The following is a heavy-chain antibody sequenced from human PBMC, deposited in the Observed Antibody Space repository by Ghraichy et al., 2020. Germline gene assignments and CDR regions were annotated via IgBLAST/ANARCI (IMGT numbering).Heavy chain of an antibody. CDR3: AKDLGWRREYFHH. CDR1: GFTFSSFA. V-gene: IGHV3-23*01. J-gene: IGHJ1*01. D-gene: IGHD7-27*01. Sequence: GGSLRLSCAASGFTFSSFAMPWVRQAPGKGLEWVSVISGSAVSTYYADSVKGRFTISRDNSKNTVYLQMNSLRADDTAVYYCAKDLGWRREYFHHWGQGTLVTVSS. CDR2: ISGSAVST.